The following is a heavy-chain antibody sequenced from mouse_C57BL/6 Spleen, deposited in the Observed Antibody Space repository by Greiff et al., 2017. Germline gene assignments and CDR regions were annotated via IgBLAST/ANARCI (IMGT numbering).Heavy chain of an antibody. CDR2: IDPDDGYT. D-gene: IGHD2-1*01. CDR1: GFNINGYY. Sequence: EVQLQQSGAELVRPGASVKLSCTASGFNINGYYMHWVKQRPEQGLEWIGRIDPDDGYTEYAPKFQGKATMTADTSSNTAYLQLSSLTSEDTAVYYCTADGNYAAYWGQGTLVTVSA. V-gene: IGHV14-1*01. J-gene: IGHJ3*01. CDR3: TADGNYAAY.